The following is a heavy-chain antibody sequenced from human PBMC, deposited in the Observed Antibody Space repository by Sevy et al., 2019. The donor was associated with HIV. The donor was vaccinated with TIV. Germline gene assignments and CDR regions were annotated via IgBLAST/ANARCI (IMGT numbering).Heavy chain of an antibody. CDR2: ISYDGIIK. CDR1: GFTFNTHA. V-gene: IGHV3-30*04. D-gene: IGHD5-18*01. J-gene: IGHJ4*02. CDR3: AREGGYTGAWSPGNY. Sequence: GGSLRLSCAASGFTFNTHAMHWVRQAPGKGLEWVALISYDGIIKYYAQSVKGRLTISRDNSKNTLSLQMNSLRIEDTAVYYCAREGGYTGAWSPGNYWGQGTLVTVSS.